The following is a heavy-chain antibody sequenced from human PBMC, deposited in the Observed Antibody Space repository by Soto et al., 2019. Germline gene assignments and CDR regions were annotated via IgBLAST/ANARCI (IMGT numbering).Heavy chain of an antibody. CDR3: ANGGDDSLRYGMDV. V-gene: IGHV3-23*01. CDR2: IDGSGGSL. D-gene: IGHD2-21*01. CDR1: GFTFSSCA. J-gene: IGHJ6*02. Sequence: GGSLRLSCSASGFTFSSCAMNWVRQAPGKGLEWVSAIDGSGGSLYYADSVKGRFTISRDNSKTTLYLQMDSLRAEDTAVYYCANGGDDSLRYGMDVWGQGTTVTVSS.